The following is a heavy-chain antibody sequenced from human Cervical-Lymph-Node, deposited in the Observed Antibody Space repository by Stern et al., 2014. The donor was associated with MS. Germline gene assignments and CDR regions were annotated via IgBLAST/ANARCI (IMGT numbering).Heavy chain of an antibody. CDR3: ARGLMWYFDI. D-gene: IGHD3-16*01. V-gene: IGHV4-31*03. Sequence: VQLEESGPGLVKPSQTLSLTCTVSGGSISSGGYYWSWIRQHPGKGLEWIGHIYYSGSIYYNPSLKSRGSISVDTSKNHISLKLSSVTAADTAVYYCARGLMWYFDIWGRGTLVTVSS. CDR1: GGSISSGGYY. CDR2: IYYSGSI. J-gene: IGHJ2*01.